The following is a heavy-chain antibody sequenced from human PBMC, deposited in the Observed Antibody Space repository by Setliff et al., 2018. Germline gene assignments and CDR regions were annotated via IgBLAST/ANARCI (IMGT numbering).Heavy chain of an antibody. D-gene: IGHD2-2*01. V-gene: IGHV3-48*04. CDR2: ITSSSTGI. Sequence: GGSLRLSCAASGFTFSSYAMSWVRQAPGKGPEWFSYITSSSTGIWYADSVKGRFTISRDNAKNSLYLQMNSLRAEDTAVYYCATHPIVVVPAGNYWGQGTLVTVSS. CDR1: GFTFSSYA. J-gene: IGHJ4*02. CDR3: ATHPIVVVPAGNY.